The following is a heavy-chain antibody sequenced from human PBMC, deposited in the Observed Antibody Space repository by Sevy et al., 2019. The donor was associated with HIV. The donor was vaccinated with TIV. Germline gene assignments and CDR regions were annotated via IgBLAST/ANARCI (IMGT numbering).Heavy chain of an antibody. V-gene: IGHV3-48*01. Sequence: GGSLRLSCKVSGFTFSVYTMHWVRQAPVKGLEWVSSISRTTTTYYADSVRGRFTISRDNAKNSLYLEMNSLRADDTVVYYCAREAYYYDSREENWFDPWGQGTLVTVSS. D-gene: IGHD3-22*01. J-gene: IGHJ5*02. CDR3: AREAYYYDSREENWFDP. CDR2: ISRTTTT. CDR1: GFTFSVYT.